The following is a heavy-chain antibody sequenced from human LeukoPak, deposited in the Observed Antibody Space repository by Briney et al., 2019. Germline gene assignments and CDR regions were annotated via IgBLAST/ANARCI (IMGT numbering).Heavy chain of an antibody. CDR1: GFTFTTYA. V-gene: IGHV3-23*01. CDR3: ARDYADYVGYFFFDY. D-gene: IGHD4-17*01. J-gene: IGHJ4*02. CDR2: ISDSGTNT. Sequence: PGGSLRLSCAASGFTFTTYAMTWVRQAPGKGLEWVSGISDSGTNTYNADSVRGRFTISRDNSKNTLFLQMNSLRAEDTAVYYCARDYADYVGYFFFDYWGQGTPVTVSS.